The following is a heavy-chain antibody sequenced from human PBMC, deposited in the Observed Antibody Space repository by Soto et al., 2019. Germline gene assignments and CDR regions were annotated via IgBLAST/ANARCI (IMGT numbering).Heavy chain of an antibody. J-gene: IGHJ4*02. CDR2: VNPILSMS. V-gene: IGHV1-69*04. CDR3: ATSYGSGYRAFDY. CDR1: GDTFSFYS. Sequence: QVQLVQSGAEVKRPGSSVKVSCKASGDTFSFYSINWVRQAPGLGLEWMGRVNPILSMSNYAQRFQGRGTMTVDKATSTAYMDLSGLSSEDAAMYYCATSYGSGYRAFDYWGQGALVTVSS. D-gene: IGHD3-10*01.